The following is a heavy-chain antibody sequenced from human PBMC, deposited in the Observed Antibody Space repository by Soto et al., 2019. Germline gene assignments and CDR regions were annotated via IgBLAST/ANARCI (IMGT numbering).Heavy chain of an antibody. J-gene: IGHJ3*02. CDR3: ARQVQAVLAFDI. CDR2: IYYSGST. D-gene: IGHD1-1*01. V-gene: IGHV4-39*01. Sequence: QLQLQESGPGLVKPSETLSLTCTVSGGSISSSSYYWGWIRQPPGKGLEWIGIIYYSGSTYYNPSLKSRVTISVDTSKNQFSLKLSSVTAADTAVYYCARQVQAVLAFDIWGQGTMVTVSS. CDR1: GGSISSSSYY.